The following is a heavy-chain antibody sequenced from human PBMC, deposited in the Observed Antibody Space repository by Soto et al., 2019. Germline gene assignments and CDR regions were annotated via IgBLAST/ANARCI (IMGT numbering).Heavy chain of an antibody. J-gene: IGHJ4*02. CDR3: AKDGYSSGWYYFDY. CDR2: ISYDGSNK. Sequence: PGGSLRLSCAASGFTFSSYGMHWVRQAPGKGLEWVAVISYDGSNKYYADSVKGRFTISRDNSKNTLYLQMNSLRAEDTAVYYCAKDGYSSGWYYFDYWGQGTLVTVSS. CDR1: GFTFSSYG. D-gene: IGHD6-19*01. V-gene: IGHV3-30*18.